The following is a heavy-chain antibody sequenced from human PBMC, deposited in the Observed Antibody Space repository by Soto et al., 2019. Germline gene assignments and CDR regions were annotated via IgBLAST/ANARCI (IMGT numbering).Heavy chain of an antibody. D-gene: IGHD6-19*01. J-gene: IGHJ5*02. CDR2: ISAYNGNT. V-gene: IGHV1-18*04. CDR3: ARGRFISKGYDSGWYIAH. CDR1: GYTFTSYG. Sequence: ASVKVSCKASGYTFTSYGISWVRQAPGQGLEWMGWISAYNGNTNYAQKLQGRVTMTRNTSTSTAYLELRSLTSDDTAVYYWARGRFISKGYDSGWYIAHWGQGTQVTVSS.